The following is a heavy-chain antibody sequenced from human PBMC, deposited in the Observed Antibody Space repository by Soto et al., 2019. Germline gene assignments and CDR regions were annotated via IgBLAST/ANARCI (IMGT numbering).Heavy chain of an antibody. V-gene: IGHV1-18*04. D-gene: IGHD4-17*01. CDR1: GYTFTRYG. Sequence: QVQLVQSGAEVKKPGASVKVSCKASGYTFTRYGISWVRQAPGQGLEWMGWISAYNGNTNYAQKLQGRVTMTTDTSTSTAYMELRSLRSDDTAVYYCAMDMTTVVTRGAFDIWGQGTMVTVSS. CDR3: AMDMTTVVTRGAFDI. CDR2: ISAYNGNT. J-gene: IGHJ3*02.